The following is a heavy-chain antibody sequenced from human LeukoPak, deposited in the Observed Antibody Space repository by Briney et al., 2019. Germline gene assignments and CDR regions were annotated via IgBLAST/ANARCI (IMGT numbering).Heavy chain of an antibody. CDR2: IYHSGST. CDR1: SGSISGSDYY. D-gene: IGHD3-10*01. V-gene: IGHV4-39*07. Sequence: SETLSLTCTVSSGSISGSDYYWGWIRQPPGKGLEWIGSIYHSGSTNYNPSLKSRVTISVDKSKNQFSLKLSSVTAADTAVYYCAREDGSGSYYSFPYWGQGTLVTVSS. CDR3: AREDGSGSYYSFPY. J-gene: IGHJ4*02.